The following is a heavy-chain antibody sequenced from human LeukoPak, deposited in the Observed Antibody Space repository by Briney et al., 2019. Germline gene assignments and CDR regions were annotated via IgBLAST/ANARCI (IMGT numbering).Heavy chain of an antibody. CDR2: ISSSSSYI. Sequence: GGSLRLSCAASGFTFSSYSMNWVRQAPGKGLEWVSSISSSSSYIYYADSVKGRFTISRDNAKNSLYLQMNSLRVEDTAVFYCARSRGYSGYDSDAWGQGTLVTVSS. CDR1: GFTFSSYS. CDR3: ARSRGYSGYDSDA. V-gene: IGHV3-21*01. D-gene: IGHD5-12*01. J-gene: IGHJ5*02.